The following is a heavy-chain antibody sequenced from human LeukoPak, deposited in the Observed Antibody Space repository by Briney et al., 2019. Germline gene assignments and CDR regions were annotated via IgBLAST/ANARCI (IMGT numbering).Heavy chain of an antibody. CDR2: INTNTGNP. D-gene: IGHD3-22*01. V-gene: IGHV7-4-1*02. CDR1: GYTFTSYY. CDR3: ARDQEYYYDSSGYHPAWDY. Sequence: ASVKVSCKASGYTFTSYYMHWVRQAPGQGLEWMGWINTNTGNPTYAQGFTGRFVFSLDTSVSTAYLQISSLKAEDTAVYYCARDQEYYYDSSGYHPAWDYWGQGTLVTVSS. J-gene: IGHJ4*02.